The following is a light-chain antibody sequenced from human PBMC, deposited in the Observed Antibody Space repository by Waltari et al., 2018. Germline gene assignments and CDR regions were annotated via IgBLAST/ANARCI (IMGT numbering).Light chain of an antibody. V-gene: IGKV1-5*03. J-gene: IGKJ1*01. CDR2: KAS. Sequence: DIQMTQSPSTLSASVADRVTITCRASQSISSWLAWDQQKPGKAPKLLIYKASSLESGVPSRFSGSGSGTEFTLTISSLQPDDFATYYCQQYNSYPWTFGQGTKVEIK. CDR1: QSISSW. CDR3: QQYNSYPWT.